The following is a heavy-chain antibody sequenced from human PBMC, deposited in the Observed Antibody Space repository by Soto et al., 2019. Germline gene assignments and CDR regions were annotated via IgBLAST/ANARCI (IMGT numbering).Heavy chain of an antibody. D-gene: IGHD3-3*01. Sequence: ASVKVSCKASGYTFTSYAMHWVRQAPGQRLEWMGWINAGNGNTKYSRKFQGRVTITRDTSASTVYMELSSLRSEDTAVYYCARDLAYYDFWSGYYTRGMDVWGQGTTVTVSS. CDR3: ARDLAYYDFWSGYYTRGMDV. CDR1: GYTFTSYA. CDR2: INAGNGNT. J-gene: IGHJ6*02. V-gene: IGHV1-3*01.